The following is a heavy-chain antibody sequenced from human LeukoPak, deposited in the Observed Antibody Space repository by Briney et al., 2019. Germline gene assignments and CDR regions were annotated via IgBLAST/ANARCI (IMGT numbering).Heavy chain of an antibody. V-gene: IGHV3-23*01. CDR1: GFSFSDAW. Sequence: GGSLRLSCAASGFSFSDAWMTWVRQAPGKGLEWVSSISGSGGSTYYADSVRGQFAISRDNSKNTVYLQMNSLRAEDTAVYYCAKGGYYGSGSYYNGDWGQGTLVTVSS. D-gene: IGHD3-10*01. CDR3: AKGGYYGSGSYYNGD. CDR2: ISGSGGST. J-gene: IGHJ4*02.